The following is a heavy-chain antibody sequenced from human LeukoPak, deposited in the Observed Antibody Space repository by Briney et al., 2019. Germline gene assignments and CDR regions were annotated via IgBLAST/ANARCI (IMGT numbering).Heavy chain of an antibody. V-gene: IGHV4-30-2*01. D-gene: IGHD3-22*01. CDR2: IYHSGST. J-gene: IGHJ4*02. Sequence: SETLSLTCAVSGGSISSGGYYWSWIRQPPGKGLEWIGYIYHSGSTYYNPSLKSRVTISVDRSKNQFSLKLSSVTAADTAVYYCARYPRSLYDSSGYGYYFDYWGQGTLVTVSS. CDR1: GGSISSGGYY. CDR3: ARYPRSLYDSSGYGYYFDY.